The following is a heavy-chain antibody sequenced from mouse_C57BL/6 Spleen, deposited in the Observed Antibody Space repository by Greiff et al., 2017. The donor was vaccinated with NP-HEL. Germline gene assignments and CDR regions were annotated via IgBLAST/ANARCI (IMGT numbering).Heavy chain of an antibody. Sequence: EVKLVESEGGLVQPGSSMKLSCTASGFTFSDYYMAWVRQVPEKGLEWVANINYDGSSTYYLDSLKSRFIISRDNAKNILYLQMSSLKSEDTATYYCARWLLRNWYFEVWGTGTTVTVSS. J-gene: IGHJ1*03. CDR1: GFTFSDYY. CDR3: ARWLLRNWYFEV. V-gene: IGHV5-16*01. CDR2: INYDGSST. D-gene: IGHD2-3*01.